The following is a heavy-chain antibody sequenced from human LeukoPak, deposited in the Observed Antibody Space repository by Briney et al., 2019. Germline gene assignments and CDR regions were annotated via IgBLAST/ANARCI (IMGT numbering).Heavy chain of an antibody. J-gene: IGHJ4*02. V-gene: IGHV3-21*01. CDR2: ISSSSSYI. CDR1: GFTFSSYS. CDR3: ARDYPSGSYSIDY. Sequence: PGGSLRLSCAASGFTFSSYSMNWVRQAPGKGPEWVSSISSSSSYIYYADSVKGRFTISRDNAKNSLYLQMNSLRAEDTAVYYCARDYPSGSYSIDYWGQGTLVTVSS. D-gene: IGHD1-26*01.